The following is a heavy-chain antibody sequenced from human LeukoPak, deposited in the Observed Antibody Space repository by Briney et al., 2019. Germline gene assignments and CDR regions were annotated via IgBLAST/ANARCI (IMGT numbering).Heavy chain of an antibody. V-gene: IGHV4-39*01. D-gene: IGHD6-13*01. CDR2: ISYSGST. Sequence: WVRPAPGKGLEWIGSISYSGSTYYNPSLKSRVTISVDTFKNQFSLKLTSVTAADTAVYYCARRTGQLAALDYWGQGTLVTVSS. CDR3: ARRTGQLAALDY. J-gene: IGHJ4*02.